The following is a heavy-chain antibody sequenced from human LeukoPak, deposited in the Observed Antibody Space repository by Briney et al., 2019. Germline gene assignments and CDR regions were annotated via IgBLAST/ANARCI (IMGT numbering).Heavy chain of an antibody. J-gene: IGHJ6*04. V-gene: IGHV3-13*01. CDR1: GFTFSSYD. CDR2: IGTAGGT. CDR3: ARESPPAGMDV. Sequence: QPGGSLRLSCAASGFTFSSYDMHWVRQATGKGLEWVSAIGTAGGTYYPGSVKGRFTISRENAKDSLYLQMNSLRAGDTAVYYCARESPPAGMDVWGKGTTVTVSS.